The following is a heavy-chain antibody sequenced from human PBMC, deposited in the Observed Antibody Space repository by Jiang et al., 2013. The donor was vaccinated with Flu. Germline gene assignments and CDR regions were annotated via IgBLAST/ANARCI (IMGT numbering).Heavy chain of an antibody. J-gene: IGHJ4*02. CDR2: IKQDGSKK. CDR3: AREGAYNSIWYAVGY. D-gene: IGHD6-13*01. CDR1: GFTFSSYW. V-gene: IGHV3-7*01. Sequence: VQLLESGGGLVQPGGSLRLSCAASGFTFSSYWMNWVRQAPGKGLEWVASIKQDGSKKYHVDSVKGRFTISRDNAKNSLYLQMNSLTAEDTAVYYCAREGAYNSIWYAVGYWGQGTLVTVSS.